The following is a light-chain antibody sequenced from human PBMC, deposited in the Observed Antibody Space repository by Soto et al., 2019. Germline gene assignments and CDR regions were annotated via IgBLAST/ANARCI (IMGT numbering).Light chain of an antibody. V-gene: IGKV3-20*01. J-gene: IGKJ1*01. Sequence: EIVLTQSPGTLSLSPGERATLSCRASQSVSSYFAWYQQKPGQAPRLLIHDASSRATGIPDRFSGSGSGTDFTFTISRLEPEDFAVYYCQQYNYSPGSFGQGTKVDIK. CDR2: DAS. CDR3: QQYNYSPGS. CDR1: QSVSSY.